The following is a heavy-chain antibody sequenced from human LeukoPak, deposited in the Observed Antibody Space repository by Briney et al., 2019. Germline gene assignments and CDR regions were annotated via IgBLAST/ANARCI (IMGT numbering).Heavy chain of an antibody. CDR3: ARAPRGASLGRFDY. CDR1: GGSISSYY. V-gene: IGHV4-59*01. CDR2: IYYSGST. Sequence: SETLSLTCTVSGGSISSYYWSWIRQPPGKGLEWIGYIYYSGSTNYNPSLKSRVTISVDTSKNQFSLKLSSVTAADTAVYYCARAPRGASLGRFDYWGQGRMVTVS. D-gene: IGHD4-17*01. J-gene: IGHJ4*03.